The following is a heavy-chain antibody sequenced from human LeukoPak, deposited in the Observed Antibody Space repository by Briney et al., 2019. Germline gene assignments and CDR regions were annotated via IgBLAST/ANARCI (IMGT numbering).Heavy chain of an antibody. Sequence: GGSLRLSCAASGFTFSSYGMHWVRQAPGKGLEWVAVIWYDGSNKYYADSVKGRFTISRDNSKNTLYLQMNSLRAEDTAVYYCARITMVRGVSVEDYWGQGTLVTVSS. V-gene: IGHV3-33*01. CDR2: IWYDGSNK. D-gene: IGHD3-10*01. J-gene: IGHJ4*02. CDR1: GFTFSSYG. CDR3: ARITMVRGVSVEDY.